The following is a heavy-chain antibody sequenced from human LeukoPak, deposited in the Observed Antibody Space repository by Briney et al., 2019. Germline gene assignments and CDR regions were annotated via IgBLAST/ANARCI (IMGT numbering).Heavy chain of an antibody. J-gene: IGHJ5*02. CDR2: INHSGST. D-gene: IGHD6-6*01. CDR1: GGSFSGYY. CDR3: ASWQLDSGYNWFDP. Sequence: SETLSLTCAVYGGSFSGYYWSWIRQPPGKGLEWIGEINHSGSTNYNPSLKSRVTISVDTSKNQFSLELSSVTAADTAVYYCASWQLDSGYNWFDPWGQGTLVTVSS. V-gene: IGHV4-34*01.